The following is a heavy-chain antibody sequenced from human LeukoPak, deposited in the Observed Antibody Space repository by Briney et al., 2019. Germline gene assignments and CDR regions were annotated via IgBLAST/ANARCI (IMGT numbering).Heavy chain of an antibody. V-gene: IGHV3-20*04. Sequence: ETLSLTCTVSGYSISSGYYWGWIRQPPGKGLEWVSGINWNGGSTGYADSVKGRFTISRDNAKNSLYLQMNSLRAEDTALYYCARGDWYSTSSQHDYWGQGTLVTVSS. D-gene: IGHD6-6*01. CDR2: INWNGGST. CDR3: ARGDWYSTSSQHDY. J-gene: IGHJ4*02. CDR1: GYSISSGYY.